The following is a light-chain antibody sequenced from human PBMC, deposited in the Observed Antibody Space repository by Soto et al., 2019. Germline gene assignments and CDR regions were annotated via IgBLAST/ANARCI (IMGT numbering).Light chain of an antibody. CDR3: QHYGGSPPIT. Sequence: DIVQTQSPGTLSLSPGERATLSCRAIQSLRSTSLAWYQQKPGQAPRLLMYGASNRATGIPDKFSGGGSGTDFTLTISRLEPEDFAVYYCQHYGGSPPITFGQGTRLEIK. J-gene: IGKJ5*01. CDR2: GAS. CDR1: QSLRSTS. V-gene: IGKV3-20*01.